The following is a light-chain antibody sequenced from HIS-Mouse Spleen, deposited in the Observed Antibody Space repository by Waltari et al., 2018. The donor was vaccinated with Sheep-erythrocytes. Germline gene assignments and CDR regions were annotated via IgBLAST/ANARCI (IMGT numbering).Light chain of an antibody. V-gene: IGKV1-39*01. CDR2: AAS. CDR3: QQCGSSPPYT. J-gene: IGKJ2*01. CDR1: QSISSY. Sequence: DIQMTQSPSSLSASVGDRVTITCRASQSISSYLNWYQQKPGKAPKLLIYAASSLQSGVPSRFSGSGSGTDFTLTISRLEPEDFAVYYCQQCGSSPPYTFGQGTKLEIK.